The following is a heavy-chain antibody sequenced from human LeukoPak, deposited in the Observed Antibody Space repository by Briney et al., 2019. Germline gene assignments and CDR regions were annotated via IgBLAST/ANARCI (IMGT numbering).Heavy chain of an antibody. CDR2: MKSNSGVT. V-gene: IGHV1-2*02. D-gene: IGHD1-14*01. Sequence: GASVKVSCKASGYTFTGYYMHWVRQAPGQGLEWMGWMKSNSGVTNYAQKFQGRVTMTRDTSITTAYMELSRLTSDDTAVYFCARDLTHDYWGQGTLVTVSS. CDR1: GYTFTGYY. J-gene: IGHJ4*02. CDR3: ARDLTHDY.